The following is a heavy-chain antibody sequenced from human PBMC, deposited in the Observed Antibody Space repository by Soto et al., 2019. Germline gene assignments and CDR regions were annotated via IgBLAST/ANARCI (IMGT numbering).Heavy chain of an antibody. Sequence: PSETLSLTCTVSGGSISSDYWSWIRQSPGKGLQRIGYTYYIGNTNYNPSLESRVTISLDRSKNQFFLKITSVTAADTAVYYCAKCSGYPNWFCPWGQGLLVTVSS. D-gene: IGHD5-18*01. J-gene: IGHJ5*02. CDR2: TYYIGNT. CDR1: GGSISSDY. V-gene: IGHV4-59*01. CDR3: AKCSGYPNWFCP.